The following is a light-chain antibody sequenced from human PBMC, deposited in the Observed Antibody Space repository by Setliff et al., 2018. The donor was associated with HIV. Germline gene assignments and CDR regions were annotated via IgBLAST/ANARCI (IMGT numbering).Light chain of an antibody. CDR1: SSDVGGYSH. CDR3: SSYATTNTLP. V-gene: IGLV2-14*01. Sequence: QSVLTQPASVSGSPGQSITISCTGTSSDVGGYSHVSWYQQHPGKAPKLIIYEVRNRPSGVSNRFSGSESGNTASLTISGLQAEDEADYYCSSYATTNTLPFGTGTKVTVL. J-gene: IGLJ1*01. CDR2: EVR.